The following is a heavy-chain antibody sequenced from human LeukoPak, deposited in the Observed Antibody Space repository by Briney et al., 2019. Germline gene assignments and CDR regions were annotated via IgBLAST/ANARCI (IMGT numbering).Heavy chain of an antibody. CDR1: GYTFTSYD. V-gene: IGHV1-8*03. CDR2: MNPNSGNT. D-gene: IGHD3-10*01. Sequence: ASVKVSCKASGYTFTSYDINWVRQATGQGLEWMGWMNPNSGNTGYAQKFQGRVTITRNTSISTAYMELSSLRSEDTAVYYCARVKVSGTLFYYYYMDVWGKGTTVTVSS. J-gene: IGHJ6*03. CDR3: ARVKVSGTLFYYYYMDV.